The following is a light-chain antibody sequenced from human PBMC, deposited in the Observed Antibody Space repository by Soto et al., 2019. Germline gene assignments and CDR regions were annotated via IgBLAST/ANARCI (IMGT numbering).Light chain of an antibody. Sequence: QSVLTQPPSASGTPGQRVTISCSGSSSNIGSNHVYWYQQFPGMAPRLLMYRSDQRPTGVPDRFSGSRSGTSASLAISGLRSDDEADYYCSARDDILSGVVFGGGTKVPVL. CDR2: RSD. V-gene: IGLV1-47*01. CDR1: SSNIGSNH. J-gene: IGLJ2*01. CDR3: SARDDILSGVV.